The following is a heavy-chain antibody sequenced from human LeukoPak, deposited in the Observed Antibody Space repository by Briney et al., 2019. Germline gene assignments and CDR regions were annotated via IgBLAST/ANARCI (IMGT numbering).Heavy chain of an antibody. CDR1: GFTFSSYG. CDR2: ISGSGGST. CDR3: ARDQWDIVVVPAAIGGGFDY. D-gene: IGHD2-2*01. J-gene: IGHJ4*02. V-gene: IGHV3-23*01. Sequence: GGTLRLSCAASGFTFSSYGMSWVRQAPGKGLEWVSVISGSGGSTYYAASVKGRFTISRDNSKNTLYLQMNSLRAEDTAVYYCARDQWDIVVVPAAIGGGFDYWGQGTLVTVSS.